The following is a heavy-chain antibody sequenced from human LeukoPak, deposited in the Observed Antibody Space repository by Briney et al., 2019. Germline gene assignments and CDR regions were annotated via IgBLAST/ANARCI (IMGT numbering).Heavy chain of an antibody. D-gene: IGHD3-22*01. CDR2: ISGSGGST. Sequence: GGSLSLSCAASGFTFSSYAMSWVRQAPGKGLEWVSAISGSGGSTYYADSVKGRFTISRDNSKNTLYLQMNSLRAEDTAVYYCAKDGSITMIVVVITYFDYWGQGTLVTVSS. CDR3: AKDGSITMIVVVITYFDY. CDR1: GFTFSSYA. J-gene: IGHJ4*02. V-gene: IGHV3-23*01.